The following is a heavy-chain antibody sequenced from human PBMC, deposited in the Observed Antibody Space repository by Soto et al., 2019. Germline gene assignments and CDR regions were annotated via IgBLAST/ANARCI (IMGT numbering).Heavy chain of an antibody. CDR1: GFIFSDYS. Sequence: LRLSCAASGFIFSDYSMNWVRQFPGKGLEWIAYIDGGSSAIHYTDSVKGRFTISRDNARNSLYLQMNSLRDEDTAVYYCTREGSWGRGTQVTVSS. V-gene: IGHV3-48*02. CDR3: TREGS. J-gene: IGHJ4*02. CDR2: IDGGSSAI.